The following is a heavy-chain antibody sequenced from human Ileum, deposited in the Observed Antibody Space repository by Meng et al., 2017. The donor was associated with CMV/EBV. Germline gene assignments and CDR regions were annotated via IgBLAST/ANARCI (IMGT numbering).Heavy chain of an antibody. CDR1: GFTFYNYA. V-gene: IGHV3-21*01. D-gene: IGHD2-2*02. J-gene: IGHJ5*02. CDR3: LRPYCNSASCYNSNWFDP. CDR2: ISSSGSYI. Sequence: GESLKTSCASSGFTFYNYAMTWVRQAPGKGLEWVSSISSSGSYIHYADSVKGRFTVSRDSASNSLYLQMNSLRAEDTAVYYCLRPYCNSASCYNSNWFDPWGQGTLVTVSS.